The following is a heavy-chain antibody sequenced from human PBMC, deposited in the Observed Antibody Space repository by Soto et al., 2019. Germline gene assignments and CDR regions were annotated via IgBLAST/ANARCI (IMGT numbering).Heavy chain of an antibody. CDR3: ASRKLLDIVVVIAATNYYYGMDV. V-gene: IGHV1-69*13. CDR1: GGTFSSYA. J-gene: IGHJ6*02. Sequence: ASVKVSCKASGGTFSSYAISWVRQAPGQGLEWMGGIIPIFGTANYAQKFQGRVTITADESTSTAYMELSSLRSEDTAVYYCASRKLLDIVVVIAATNYYYGMDVWGQGTTVT. D-gene: IGHD2-15*01. CDR2: IIPIFGTA.